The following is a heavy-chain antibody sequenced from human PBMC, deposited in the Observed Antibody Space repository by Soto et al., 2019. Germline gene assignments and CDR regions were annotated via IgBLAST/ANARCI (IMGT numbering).Heavy chain of an antibody. J-gene: IGHJ4*02. CDR2: ISWNSGSI. D-gene: IGHD1-1*01. Sequence: HPGGSLRLSCAASGFTFDDYAMHWVRQAPGKGLEWVSAISWNSGSIVYADSVKGRFTISRDNAKNSLYLQMDSLRGEDTAFYYCTKDMSLMPGLFDFWGLGTLVTVSS. V-gene: IGHV3-9*01. CDR1: GFTFDDYA. CDR3: TKDMSLMPGLFDF.